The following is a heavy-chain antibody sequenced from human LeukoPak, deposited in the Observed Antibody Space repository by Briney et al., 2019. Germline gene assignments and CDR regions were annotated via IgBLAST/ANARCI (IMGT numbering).Heavy chain of an antibody. J-gene: IGHJ3*02. CDR2: ISGSGGST. CDR3: VRDTAYAFDM. V-gene: IGHV3-23*01. D-gene: IGHD2-21*02. CDR1: GFSFSSYW. Sequence: GGSQRLSCAASGFSFSSYWMTWVRQAPGKGLEWVSAISGSGGSTYYADSVKGRFTISRDDSKNTLYLQMNSLRAEDTAVYYCVRDTAYAFDMWGQGTMVTVSS.